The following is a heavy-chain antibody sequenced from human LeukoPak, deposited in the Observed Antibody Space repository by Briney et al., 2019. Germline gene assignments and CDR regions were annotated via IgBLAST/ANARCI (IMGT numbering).Heavy chain of an antibody. CDR3: ARGGGGEYSSGWYDY. D-gene: IGHD6-19*01. Sequence: LETLSPTCTVSGGSISSYYWSWIRQPPGKGLEWIGYIYYSGTTNYNPSLKSRVTISVATSKNQFSLNLSSVTAADTAVYYCARGGGGEYSSGWYDYWGQGTLVTVSS. CDR2: IYYSGTT. J-gene: IGHJ4*02. V-gene: IGHV4-59*01. CDR1: GGSISSYY.